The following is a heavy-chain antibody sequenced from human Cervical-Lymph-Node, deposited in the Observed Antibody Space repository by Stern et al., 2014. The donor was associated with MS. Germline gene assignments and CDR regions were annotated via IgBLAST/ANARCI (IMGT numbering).Heavy chain of an antibody. Sequence: VQLLESGPEVKKPWPSVMLSCKTSGYSLTNCYIHWVRQAPRQGPERQGIINPYGSVTAYDQTFLGRRTMNSNTSTTTDYLRPITLTSEDTAMYYCTRAVGGVGREWGQGTLVFVSS. D-gene: IGHD3-16*01. V-gene: IGHV1-46*01. J-gene: IGHJ4*02. CDR3: TRAVGGVGRE. CDR1: GYSLTNCY. CDR2: INPYGSVT.